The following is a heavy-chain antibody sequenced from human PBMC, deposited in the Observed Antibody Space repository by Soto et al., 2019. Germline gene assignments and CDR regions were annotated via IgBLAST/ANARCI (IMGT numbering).Heavy chain of an antibody. D-gene: IGHD6-13*01. CDR2: INHSGST. J-gene: IGHJ1*01. Sequence: PSETLSLTCAVYGGSFSGYYWSWIRQPPGKGLEWIGEINHSGSTNYNPSLKSRVTISVDTSKNQFSLKLSSVTAADTAVYYCAREYSSSWRYFQHWGQGTLVTVSS. CDR3: AREYSSSWRYFQH. CDR1: GGSFSGYY. V-gene: IGHV4-34*01.